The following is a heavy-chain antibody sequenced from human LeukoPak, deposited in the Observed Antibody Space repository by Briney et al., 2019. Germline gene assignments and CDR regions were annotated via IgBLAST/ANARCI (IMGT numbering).Heavy chain of an antibody. V-gene: IGHV3-30-3*01. CDR3: ARDSATKVRGPVIGSTDF. CDR1: GFTFSSYA. CDR2: ISYDRSNK. D-gene: IGHD3-10*01. J-gene: IGHJ4*02. Sequence: GGSLRLSCAASGFTFSSYAMHWVRQAPGKGLEWVAVISYDRSNKYYADSVKGRFTISRDNSKNTLYLQMDSLRAEDTAVYYCARDSATKVRGPVIGSTDFWGQGTLVAVSS.